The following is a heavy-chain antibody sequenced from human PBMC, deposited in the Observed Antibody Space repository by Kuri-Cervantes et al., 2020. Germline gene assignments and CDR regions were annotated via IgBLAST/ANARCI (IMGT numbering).Heavy chain of an antibody. J-gene: IGHJ4*02. Sequence: SVKVSCKVSGYTLTELSMHWVRQAPGQGLEWMGGIIPIFGTANYAQKFQGRVTITADKSTSTAYMELSSLRSEDTAVYYCASSRGYYYDSSGLSYWGQGTLVTVSS. D-gene: IGHD3-22*01. V-gene: IGHV1-69*06. CDR1: GYTLTELS. CDR3: ASSRGYYYDSSGLSY. CDR2: IIPIFGTA.